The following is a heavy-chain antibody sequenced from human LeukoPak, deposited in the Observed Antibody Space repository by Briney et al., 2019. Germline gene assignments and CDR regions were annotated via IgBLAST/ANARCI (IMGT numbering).Heavy chain of an antibody. CDR1: GYSFSSGYY. J-gene: IGHJ6*03. CDR3: ARTGGSFYFYYYMDV. D-gene: IGHD3-10*01. V-gene: IGHV4-38-2*02. CDR2: IYHSGST. Sequence: PSETLSLTCTVSGYSFSSGYYWGWIRQPPGKGLEWIGSIYHSGSTYYNPSLKSRVTISVDTSKNHFSLKLSSVTAADTAVYYCARTGGSFYFYYYMDVWGKGTTVTVSS.